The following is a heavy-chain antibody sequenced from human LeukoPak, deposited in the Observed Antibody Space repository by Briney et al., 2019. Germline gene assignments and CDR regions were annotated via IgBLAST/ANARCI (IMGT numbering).Heavy chain of an antibody. V-gene: IGHV3-23*01. CDR3: AKDLGYSYGYFDY. CDR1: GFTFSSYG. Sequence: PGESLRLSCAASGFTFSSYGMIWVRQAPGKGLEWVSTIRVSGGSTYYADSVKGRFTISRDNSKNTLYLHMNSLRAEDTAVYYCAKDLGYSYGYFDYWGQGTLVTVSS. J-gene: IGHJ4*02. D-gene: IGHD5-18*01. CDR2: IRVSGGST.